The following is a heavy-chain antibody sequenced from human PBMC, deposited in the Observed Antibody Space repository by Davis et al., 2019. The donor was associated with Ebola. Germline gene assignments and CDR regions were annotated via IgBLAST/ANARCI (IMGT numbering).Heavy chain of an antibody. J-gene: IGHJ5*02. CDR1: GASVSSTN. Sequence: PSETLSLTCSVSGASVSSTNWNWVRQSPGRGLEWIANIDHSGNTYYNPSLMSRVTSSIDMSKNEVSLNLRSVTAADTAVYYCARRPVLSGMGQDRWLDPWGQGVLVTVSP. D-gene: IGHD2/OR15-2a*01. CDR2: IDHSGNT. V-gene: IGHV4-59*08. CDR3: ARRPVLSGMGQDRWLDP.